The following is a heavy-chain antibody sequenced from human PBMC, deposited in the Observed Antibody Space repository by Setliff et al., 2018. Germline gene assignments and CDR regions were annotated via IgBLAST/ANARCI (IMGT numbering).Heavy chain of an antibody. CDR1: GGSISSGSYY. V-gene: IGHV4-61*09. Sequence: PSETLSLTCTVSGGSISSGSYYWSWIRQPAGKGLEWIGHIYTSGSTNYNPSLKSRVTISADTSKNQFSLKLSSVTAADTAVYYCARVGGNIAAAAPVYTYYFDYWGQGTLVTVSS. D-gene: IGHD6-13*01. CDR3: ARVGGNIAAAAPVYTYYFDY. J-gene: IGHJ4*02. CDR2: IYTSGST.